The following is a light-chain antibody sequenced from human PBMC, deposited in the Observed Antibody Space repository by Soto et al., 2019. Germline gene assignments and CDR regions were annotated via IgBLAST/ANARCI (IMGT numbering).Light chain of an antibody. CDR2: AAS. CDR1: QSISIF. V-gene: IGKV1-39*01. J-gene: IGKJ2*01. Sequence: DIQMTQSPSSLSASVGDRLTITCRASQSISIFLNWYQQKPGKAPKLLIYAASSLQSGVPSRFSGSGSGTDFTLTISSLQPEDVATYYCQQSYSTPYTFGQGTKLEIK. CDR3: QQSYSTPYT.